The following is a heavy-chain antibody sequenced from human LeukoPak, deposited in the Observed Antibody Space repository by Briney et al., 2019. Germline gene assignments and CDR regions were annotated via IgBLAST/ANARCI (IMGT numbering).Heavy chain of an antibody. Sequence: GGSLRLSCAASGFIVSENYMSWVRQAPGKGLEWVSTVYSGGLTFYADPAKGRFTISRDNSKNTLYLQMSSLRAEDTAVYYCVRDRWPGLGDFWGQGTTVTVSS. D-gene: IGHD6-19*01. J-gene: IGHJ6*02. CDR2: VYSGGLT. V-gene: IGHV3-66*01. CDR1: GFIVSENY. CDR3: VRDRWPGLGDF.